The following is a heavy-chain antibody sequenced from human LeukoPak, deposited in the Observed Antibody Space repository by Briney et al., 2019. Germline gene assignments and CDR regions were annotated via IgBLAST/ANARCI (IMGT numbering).Heavy chain of an antibody. J-gene: IGHJ4*02. D-gene: IGHD6-6*01. CDR3: ARRGRDSSSSWVFDY. V-gene: IGHV4-34*01. CDR2: INHSGST. CDR1: GGSFSGYY. Sequence: SETLSLTCAVYGGSFSGYYWSWIRQPPGKGLEWIGEINHSGSTNYNPSLKSRVTISVDTSKNQFSLKLSSVTAADTAVYYCARRGRDSSSSWVFDYWGQGTLVTVSS.